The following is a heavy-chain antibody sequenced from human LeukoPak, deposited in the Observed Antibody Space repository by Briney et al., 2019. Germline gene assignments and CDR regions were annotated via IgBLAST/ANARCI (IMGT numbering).Heavy chain of an antibody. V-gene: IGHV3-30*18. J-gene: IGHJ2*01. Sequence: GGSLRLSCVASGFTFSSYVMYWVRQAPAKGLERVAVVSYYGRYRYYADSVKGRFTISRDNSKNTLYLQMDSLRAEDTAVYYCAKFGVAAGTDYWYFDLWGRGTLVTVSS. CDR2: VSYYGRYR. D-gene: IGHD6-19*01. CDR3: AKFGVAAGTDYWYFDL. CDR1: GFTFSSYV.